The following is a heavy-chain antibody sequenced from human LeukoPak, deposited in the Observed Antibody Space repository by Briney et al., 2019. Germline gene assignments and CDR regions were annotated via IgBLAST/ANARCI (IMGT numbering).Heavy chain of an antibody. CDR3: ASSYYYDSSGEYYYYYMDV. CDR1: GGTSSSYA. D-gene: IGHD3-22*01. Sequence: ASVKVSCKASGGTSSSYAISWVRQAPGQGLEWMGGIIPIFGTANYAQKFQGRVTITADESTSTAYMELSSLRSEDTAVYYCASSYYYDSSGEYYYYYMDVWGKGTTVTISS. J-gene: IGHJ6*03. CDR2: IIPIFGTA. V-gene: IGHV1-69*01.